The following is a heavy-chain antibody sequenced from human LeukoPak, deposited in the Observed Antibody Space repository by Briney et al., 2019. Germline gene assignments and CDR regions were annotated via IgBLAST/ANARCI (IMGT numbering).Heavy chain of an antibody. Sequence: GVSLRLSCAASGFTLSSTAMAWVRQAPGKGLEWVSAMNGGNDGTHYADSVKGRFTISRDNSKNTLYLQMNSLRAEDTALYYCAKDFWGFSFGYWGQGTLVTVSS. D-gene: IGHD7-27*01. CDR3: AKDFWGFSFGY. CDR2: MNGGNDGT. CDR1: GFTLSSTA. J-gene: IGHJ4*02. V-gene: IGHV3-23*01.